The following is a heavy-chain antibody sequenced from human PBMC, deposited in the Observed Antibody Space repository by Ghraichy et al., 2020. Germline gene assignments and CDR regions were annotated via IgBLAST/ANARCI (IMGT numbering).Heavy chain of an antibody. Sequence: SQTLSLTCAVYGGSFSGYYWSWIRQPPGKGLEWIGEIDHRGGTEYKSSLTSRVTISVDRSKNQLSLKLNSVTAADTAVYYCARAPYSWNYAFDPWGQGTLVTVSS. CDR2: IDHRGGT. D-gene: IGHD1-7*01. CDR3: ARAPYSWNYAFDP. CDR1: GGSFSGYY. V-gene: IGHV4-34*01. J-gene: IGHJ5*02.